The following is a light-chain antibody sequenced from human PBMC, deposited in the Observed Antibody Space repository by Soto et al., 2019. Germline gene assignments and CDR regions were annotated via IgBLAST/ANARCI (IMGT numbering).Light chain of an antibody. CDR1: QGVSRK. V-gene: IGKV3-15*01. J-gene: IGKJ4*01. Sequence: QGVSRKLAWYQHKPGQAPRLLISGASTGATGIPARFSGSGSGTDFTLTISSLQPEDFATYYCQQLNSYPLTFGGGTKVDIK. CDR2: GAS. CDR3: QQLNSYPLT.